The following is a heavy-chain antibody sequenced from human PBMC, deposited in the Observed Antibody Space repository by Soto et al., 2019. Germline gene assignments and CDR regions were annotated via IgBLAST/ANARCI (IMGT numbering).Heavy chain of an antibody. CDR1: RFTFSNYW. V-gene: IGHV3-7*01. CDR2: IKQDGSET. CDR3: AGENVAVPAYF. J-gene: IGHJ4*02. Sequence: GGSLRLSCTASRFTFSNYWMSWVRQAPGKGLEWVANIKQDGSETYYVDSLRGRFTISRDNAKNSVYLQMNSLRVDDTAVYFCAGENVAVPAYFWGQGTLVTVSS. D-gene: IGHD6-19*01.